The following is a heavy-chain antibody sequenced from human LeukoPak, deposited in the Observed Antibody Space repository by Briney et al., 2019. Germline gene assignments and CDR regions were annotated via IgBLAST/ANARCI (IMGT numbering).Heavy chain of an antibody. V-gene: IGHV4-59*01. J-gene: IGHJ5*02. Sequence: SETLSLTCIVSRGSISSYYWSWIRQPPGKGLEWIGYPYHGGSTNYNPSLKSRVTISGDTSKNHFSLNLSSVTAADTAMYYCARGRYCYDSSGYPYNWFDPWGQGTLVTVSS. CDR2: PYHGGST. CDR3: ARGRYCYDSSGYPYNWFDP. D-gene: IGHD3-22*01. CDR1: RGSISSYY.